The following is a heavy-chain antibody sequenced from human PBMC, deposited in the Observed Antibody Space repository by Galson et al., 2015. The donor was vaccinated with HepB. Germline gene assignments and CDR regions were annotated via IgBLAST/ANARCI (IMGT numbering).Heavy chain of an antibody. Sequence: SLRLSCAASGFTFNTYAMSWVRQAPGKGLEWVSVISGSGSSTYYADSVKGRLTISRDNSKDTLYLQMNSLRADDTARYYCAKAAGGGNSGYYFDSWGQGTLVTVSS. CDR1: GFTFNTYA. CDR3: AKAAGGGNSGYYFDS. D-gene: IGHD4-23*01. J-gene: IGHJ4*02. CDR2: ISGSGSST. V-gene: IGHV3-23*01.